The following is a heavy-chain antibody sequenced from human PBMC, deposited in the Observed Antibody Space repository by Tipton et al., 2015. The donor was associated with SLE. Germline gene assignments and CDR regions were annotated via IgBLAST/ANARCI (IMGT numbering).Heavy chain of an antibody. CDR3: ARDQRGGNWLDP. Sequence: SLRLSCAASGFTFSDYYMNWVRQAPGRGLEWVSSISSSGNFIYYADSMKGRFTISRDNAKNSLYLQINSLRADDTAVYYCARDQRGGNWLDPWGQGTLVTVSS. V-gene: IGHV3-21*01. D-gene: IGHD3-16*01. CDR1: GFTFSDYY. CDR2: ISSSGNFI. J-gene: IGHJ5*02.